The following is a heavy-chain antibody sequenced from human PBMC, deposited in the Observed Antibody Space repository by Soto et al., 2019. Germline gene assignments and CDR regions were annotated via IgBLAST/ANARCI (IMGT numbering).Heavy chain of an antibody. J-gene: IGHJ5*02. Sequence: SVKVSCKASGGTFSSYAISWVRQAPGQGLEWMGGIIPIFGTANYAQKFQGRVTVTADESTSTAYMELSSLRSADTAVYYCAREDCSGGSCYGFAWFDPWGQGKLVT. V-gene: IGHV1-69*13. CDR1: GGTFSSYA. CDR2: IIPIFGTA. D-gene: IGHD2-15*01. CDR3: AREDCSGGSCYGFAWFDP.